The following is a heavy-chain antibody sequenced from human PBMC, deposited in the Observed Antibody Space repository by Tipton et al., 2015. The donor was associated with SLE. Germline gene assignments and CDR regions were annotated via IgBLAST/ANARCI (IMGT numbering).Heavy chain of an antibody. J-gene: IGHJ4*02. CDR1: GASIGSGGYS. V-gene: IGHV4-30-2*01. CDR2: IFHSGIT. CDR3: ARGGRQQQLVRAHFDY. Sequence: TLSLTCAVSGASIGSGGYSWNWIRQPPGKGLQWIGYIFHSGITYYNPSLKSRVTMSVDRSKNQFSLKLSSVTAADTAVYYCARGGRQQQLVRAHFDYWGQGTLVTVSS. D-gene: IGHD6-13*01.